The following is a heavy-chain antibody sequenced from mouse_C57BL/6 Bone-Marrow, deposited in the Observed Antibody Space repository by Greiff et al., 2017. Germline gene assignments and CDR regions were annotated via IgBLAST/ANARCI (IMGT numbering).Heavy chain of an antibody. J-gene: IGHJ3*01. Sequence: QVQLQQPGAELVMPGASVKLSCKASGYTFTSYWMHWVKQRPGQGLEWIGEIDPSDSYTNYHQKFKGKSTLTVDKSSSTSDMQLSSLTSKDSAVYYCARGGGSSYWFAYWGQGTLVTVSA. D-gene: IGHD1-1*01. CDR3: ARGGGSSYWFAY. CDR2: IDPSDSYT. V-gene: IGHV1-69*01. CDR1: GYTFTSYW.